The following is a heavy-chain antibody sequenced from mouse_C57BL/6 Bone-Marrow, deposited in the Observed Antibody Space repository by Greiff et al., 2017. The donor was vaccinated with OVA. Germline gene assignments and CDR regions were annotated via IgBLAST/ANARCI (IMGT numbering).Heavy chain of an antibody. Sequence: EVQLQESGGGLVKPGGSLKLSCAASGFTFSSYAMSWVRQTPEKRLGWVATISDGGSYTYYPDNVKGRFTISRDNAKNNLYLQMSHLKSEDTAMYYCAREELGDYWGQGTTLTVSS. CDR2: ISDGGSYT. V-gene: IGHV5-4*01. CDR1: GFTFSSYA. J-gene: IGHJ2*01. CDR3: AREELGDY. D-gene: IGHD4-1*01.